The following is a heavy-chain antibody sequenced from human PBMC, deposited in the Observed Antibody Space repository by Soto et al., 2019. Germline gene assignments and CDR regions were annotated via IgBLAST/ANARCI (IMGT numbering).Heavy chain of an antibody. CDR1: GFTFSSYA. D-gene: IGHD6-19*01. V-gene: IGHV3-30-3*01. CDR3: AXETYSSGWTXTFDY. Sequence: QVQLVESGGGVVQPGRSLRLSCAASGFTFSSYAMHWVRQAPGKGLEWVAVISYDGSNKYYADSVKGRFTISRDNSKNXLYLQXNSLXAXDTAVYYCAXETYSSGWTXTFDYWG. J-gene: IGHJ4*01. CDR2: ISYDGSNK.